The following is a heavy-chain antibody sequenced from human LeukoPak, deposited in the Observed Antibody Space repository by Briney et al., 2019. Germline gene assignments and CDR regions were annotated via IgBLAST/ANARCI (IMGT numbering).Heavy chain of an antibody. Sequence: SVKVSCKASGGIFSSYTISWVRQAPGQGLEWVGRIIPLLGIANYAQKFQGRVTIIADKSTSTAYMELSSLRSEDTAVYYCARDDADSAYADGDYWGQGTLVTVSS. CDR2: IIPLLGIA. V-gene: IGHV1-69*04. D-gene: IGHD5-12*01. CDR1: GGIFSSYT. J-gene: IGHJ4*02. CDR3: ARDDADSAYADGDY.